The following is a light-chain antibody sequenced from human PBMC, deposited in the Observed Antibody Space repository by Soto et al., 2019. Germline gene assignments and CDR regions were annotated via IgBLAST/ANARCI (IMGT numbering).Light chain of an antibody. J-gene: IGKJ1*01. V-gene: IGKV3-15*01. CDR2: RAS. CDR3: QQYGNWPPWT. CDR1: QSLSDN. Sequence: IVMTHSPDILAVYPWETVTLSCRASQSLSDNLAWYQQKPGQAPRLLIFRASSRASAVPARFSGGGSGTEFTLTISTLQSEDFAVYYCQQYGNWPPWTFGPGTKVDIK.